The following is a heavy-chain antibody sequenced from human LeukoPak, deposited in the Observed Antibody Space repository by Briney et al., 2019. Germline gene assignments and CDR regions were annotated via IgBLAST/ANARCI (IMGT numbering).Heavy chain of an antibody. CDR3: ARGEATGLPFDY. CDR2: ISNNGLSI. V-gene: IGHV3-64*01. D-gene: IGHD1-1*01. CDR1: GFTFSNYA. Sequence: GGSLRLSCEASGFTFSNYAMYWVRQTPGKGLEYVSAISNNGLSIYYASSVRARFTISRDNSKNTLYLQMGSLRAEDMAVYYCARGEATGLPFDYCGQGTLVTVSS. J-gene: IGHJ4*02.